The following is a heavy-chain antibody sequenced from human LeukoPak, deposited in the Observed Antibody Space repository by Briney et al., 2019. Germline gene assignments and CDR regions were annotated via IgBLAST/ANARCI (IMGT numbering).Heavy chain of an antibody. CDR2: ISSSSSYI. CDR1: GFTFSSYS. Sequence: GGSLRLSCAASGFTFSSYSMNWVRQAPGKGLEWVSSISSSSSYIYYADSVKGRFTISRDNAKNTLYLQMNSLRAEDTAVYYCARDKLRLGELSLDYWGQGTLVTVSS. CDR3: ARDKLRLGELSLDY. D-gene: IGHD3-16*02. V-gene: IGHV3-21*01. J-gene: IGHJ4*02.